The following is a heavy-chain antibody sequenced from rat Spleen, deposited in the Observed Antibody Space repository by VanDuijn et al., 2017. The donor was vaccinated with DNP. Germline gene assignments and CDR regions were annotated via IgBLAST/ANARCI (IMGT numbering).Heavy chain of an antibody. D-gene: IGHD1-6*01. J-gene: IGHJ4*01. CDR3: ARQSSYMYTTDSRGVMDA. Sequence: EVQLQESGPGLVKSSQSLSLTCSVTGHSLTRNYWAWIRKFPGNKMEWMGYIKSEGNTHYNPLLKSQISITRNTSKTQFFLQLTSVTTEDTATYYCARQSSYMYTTDSRGVMDAWGQGASVTVSS. CDR2: IKSEGNT. CDR1: GHSLTRNY. V-gene: IGHV3-3*01.